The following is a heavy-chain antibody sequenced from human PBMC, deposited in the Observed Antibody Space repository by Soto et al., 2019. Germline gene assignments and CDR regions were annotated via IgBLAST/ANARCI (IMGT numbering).Heavy chain of an antibody. V-gene: IGHV4-34*01. CDR1: GGSFRGYY. CDR3: ARAGDNSGYSDY. Sequence: QVQLQQWGAGLLKPSETLSLTCAVYGGSFRGYYWTWIRQPPGKGLEWIGDINHSGSTNYNPSLKSRVSISVDTSKNQFSLKLSSVTAADTAVYYCARAGDNSGYSDYWGQGILVTVSS. J-gene: IGHJ4*02. CDR2: INHSGST. D-gene: IGHD3-22*01.